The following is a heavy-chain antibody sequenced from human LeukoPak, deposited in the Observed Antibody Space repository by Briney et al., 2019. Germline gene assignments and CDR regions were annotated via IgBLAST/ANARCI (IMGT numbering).Heavy chain of an antibody. CDR3: ARRGYDKGFDP. Sequence: GESLKISCQGSGYRFNYYWIGWVRQMPGKGLEWMGIIYPDDSDTKYSPSFQGQVTISADKSISTAYLQWSSLKASDTAMYYCARRGYDKGFDPWGQGTLVTVSS. D-gene: IGHD3-9*01. J-gene: IGHJ5*02. CDR2: IYPDDSDT. CDR1: GYRFNYYW. V-gene: IGHV5-51*01.